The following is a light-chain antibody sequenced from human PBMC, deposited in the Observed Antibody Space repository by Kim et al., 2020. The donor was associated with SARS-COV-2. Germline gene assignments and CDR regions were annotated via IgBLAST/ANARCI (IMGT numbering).Light chain of an antibody. Sequence: GDTVTVTCQAKQDIINSLSRYHQKKGKAPTFMIHEASTLDKGVPSRYSGTGSGTKFTFTISSLQPEDIGTYYCQQHAHRPLTFGGGTNLEI. J-gene: IGKJ4*01. CDR3: QQHAHRPLT. V-gene: IGKV1-33*01. CDR2: EAS. CDR1: QDIINS.